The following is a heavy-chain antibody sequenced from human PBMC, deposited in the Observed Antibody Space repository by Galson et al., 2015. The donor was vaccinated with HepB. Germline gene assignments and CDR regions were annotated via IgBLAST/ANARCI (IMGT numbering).Heavy chain of an antibody. V-gene: IGHV3-30*04. J-gene: IGHJ6*02. CDR3: VRAGASMVRTEYHYYAMDV. D-gene: IGHD2/OR15-2a*01. Sequence: SLRLSCAASGFTFSSFAIHWVRQVPGKGLEWMALISNDGNNNYYVDSVKGRFTISRDNSKNTLYLRMNSLRVEDTAVYYCVRAGASMVRTEYHYYAMDVWGRGTTVTVSS. CDR1: GFTFSSFA. CDR2: ISNDGNNN.